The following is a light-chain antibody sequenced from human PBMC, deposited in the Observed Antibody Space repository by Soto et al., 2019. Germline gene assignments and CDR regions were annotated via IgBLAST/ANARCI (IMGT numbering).Light chain of an antibody. CDR1: QSVLYSSSNKNY. V-gene: IGKV4-1*01. J-gene: IGKJ3*01. Sequence: DIVMTQSPDSLAVSLGERASINCKSSQSVLYSSSNKNYLSWYQQKPGQPPKLLIYWASPRESGVPDRCSGSGSGTDFTLTISSLQAEDVAVYYCQQYYSTPTFGPGTKVDIK. CDR3: QQYYSTPT. CDR2: WAS.